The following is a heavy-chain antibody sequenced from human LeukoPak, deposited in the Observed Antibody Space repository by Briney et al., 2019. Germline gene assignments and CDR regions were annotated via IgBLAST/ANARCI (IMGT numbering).Heavy chain of an antibody. Sequence: GGSLRLSCAASGFTFSSSAMSWVRQAPGKGLEWVSSISGSGSGGSTYYADSVEGRFTISRDNSKNTLYLQLNSLRAEDTAVYYCAKGGDYEIYYYYYYMDVWGKGTTVTVSS. CDR3: AKGGDYEIYYYYYYMDV. CDR2: ISGSGSGGST. J-gene: IGHJ6*03. D-gene: IGHD4-17*01. V-gene: IGHV3-23*01. CDR1: GFTFSSSA.